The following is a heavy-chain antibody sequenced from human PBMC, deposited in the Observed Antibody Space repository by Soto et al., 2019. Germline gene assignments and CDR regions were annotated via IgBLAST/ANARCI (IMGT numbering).Heavy chain of an antibody. CDR2: ISPRGDYI. J-gene: IGHJ4*02. D-gene: IGHD2-2*01. CDR3: ARQDGLVRGVVVLQAATYFDS. Sequence: GGSLRLSCAASGFTFSTYAMTWTRQAPGGGLEWVSSISPRGDYIYYTDSVKGRFIVSRDNSKNMLYLQMSSLRAEDSAKYFCARQDGLVRGVVVLQAATYFDSWGQVAKVTVSS. V-gene: IGHV3-23*01. CDR1: GFTFSTYA.